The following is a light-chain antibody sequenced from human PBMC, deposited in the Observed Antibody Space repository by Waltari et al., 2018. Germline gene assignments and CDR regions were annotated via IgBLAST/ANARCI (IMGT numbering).Light chain of an antibody. V-gene: IGLV1-40*01. CDR3: QSYDSSLSAWV. J-gene: IGLJ3*02. CDR2: GNT. CDR1: SAHIGAGYD. Sequence: QSVLTPPPSVSGAPGQRVTISCTGSSAHIGAGYDVSWYQQLPGAAPRLLIYGNTNRPSGVPDRFSGSKSGTSASLAITGLQAEDESDFYCQSYDSSLSAWVFGGGTKLTVL.